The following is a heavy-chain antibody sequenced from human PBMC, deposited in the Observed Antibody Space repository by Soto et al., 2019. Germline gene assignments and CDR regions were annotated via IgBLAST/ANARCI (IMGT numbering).Heavy chain of an antibody. V-gene: IGHV2-5*01. CDR2: IYWNDDK. J-gene: IGHJ2*01. CDR3: AHRRQTFFFQAEDGIRDCSTVSAFLLNRSSDL. Sequence: VGWDRQPPGKALEWLALIYWNDDKRYSPSLKSRLTITKDTSKNQVVLTMTNMDPVDTATYYCAHRRQTFFFQAEDGIRDCSTVSAFLLNRSSDL. D-gene: IGHD3-3*01.